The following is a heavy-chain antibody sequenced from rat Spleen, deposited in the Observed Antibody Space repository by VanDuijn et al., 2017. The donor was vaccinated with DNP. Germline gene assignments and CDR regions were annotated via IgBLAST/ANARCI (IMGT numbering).Heavy chain of an antibody. CDR3: ATGWVFDY. D-gene: IGHD1-11*01. CDR2: ISNDGGST. Sequence: EVLLVESDGGLVQPGRSLKLSCAASGFTFSSFVMAWVRQAPKKGLEWVAYISNDGGSTYYRDSVKGRFTISRDNAKRILFLEMDSLRSEDTATYYCATGWVFDYWGQGVMVTVSS. V-gene: IGHV5S23*01. CDR1: GFTFSSFV. J-gene: IGHJ2*01.